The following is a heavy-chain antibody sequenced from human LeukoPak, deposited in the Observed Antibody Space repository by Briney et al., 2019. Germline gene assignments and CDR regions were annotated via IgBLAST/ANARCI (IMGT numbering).Heavy chain of an antibody. CDR2: LYTSGST. Sequence: GGSLRLSCAASGFTVSVNYMNWVRQAPGKGLEWVSILYTSGSTYYADSVRGRFTISRDNSRNTVYLQMNSLRVEDTAVYYCAIWFRELSGQWGQGTLATVSS. V-gene: IGHV3-53*01. CDR1: GFTVSVNY. J-gene: IGHJ4*02. D-gene: IGHD3-10*01. CDR3: AIWFRELSGQ.